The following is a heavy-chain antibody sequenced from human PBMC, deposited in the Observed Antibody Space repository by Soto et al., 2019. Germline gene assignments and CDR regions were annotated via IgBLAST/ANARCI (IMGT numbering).Heavy chain of an antibody. V-gene: IGHV3-11*05. Sequence: PGGSLRLSCAASGFTFSSYWMSWVRQAPGKGLEWVSYISSSSSYTNYADSVKGRFTISRDNAKNSLYLQMNSLRAEDTAVYYCARVTPIFGITMTDALDIWGQGTMVTVSS. CDR3: ARVTPIFGITMTDALDI. D-gene: IGHD3-22*01. CDR2: ISSSSSYT. J-gene: IGHJ3*02. CDR1: GFTFSSYW.